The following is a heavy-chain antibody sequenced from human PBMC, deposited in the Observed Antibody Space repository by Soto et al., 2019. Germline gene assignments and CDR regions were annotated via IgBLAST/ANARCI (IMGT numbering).Heavy chain of an antibody. CDR2: IYYSGST. Sequence: NPSETLSLTCTVSGGSISSSSYYWGWIRQPPGKGLEWIGSIYYSGSTYYNPSLKSRVTISVDTSKNQFSLKLSSVTAADTAVYYCARIYDSSGYFDYWGQGTLVTVSS. J-gene: IGHJ4*02. D-gene: IGHD3-22*01. CDR3: ARIYDSSGYFDY. CDR1: GGSISSSSYY. V-gene: IGHV4-39*01.